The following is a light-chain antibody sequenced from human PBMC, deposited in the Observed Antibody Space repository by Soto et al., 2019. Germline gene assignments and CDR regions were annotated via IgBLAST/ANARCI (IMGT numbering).Light chain of an antibody. CDR2: AAS. CDR3: QQSYSTPFT. J-gene: IGKJ3*01. Sequence: DIQMTQSPSSLSASVGDRVTITCRASQSFSSYLNWYQQKPGKAPKLLIYAASSLQSGVPSRFSASGSGTDFTLTISSLQPEDFATYYCQQSYSTPFTFGPGTKVDI. V-gene: IGKV1-39*01. CDR1: QSFSSY.